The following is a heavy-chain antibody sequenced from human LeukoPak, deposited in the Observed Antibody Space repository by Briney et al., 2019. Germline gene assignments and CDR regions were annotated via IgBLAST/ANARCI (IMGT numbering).Heavy chain of an antibody. CDR3: ARSSAEITIFGVVTRPYYFDY. D-gene: IGHD3-3*01. CDR2: IYYSGST. V-gene: IGHV4-59*01. CDR1: GGSISSYY. Sequence: SETLSLTCTVSGGSISSYYWSWIRQPPGKGLEWIGYIYYSGSTNYNPSLKSRVTISVGTSKNQFSLKLSSVTAADTAVYYCARSSAEITIFGVVTRPYYFDYWGQGTLVTVSS. J-gene: IGHJ4*02.